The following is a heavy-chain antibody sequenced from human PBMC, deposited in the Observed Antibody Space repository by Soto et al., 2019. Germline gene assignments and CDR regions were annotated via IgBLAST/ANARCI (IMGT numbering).Heavy chain of an antibody. D-gene: IGHD6-19*01. CDR2: INYRGST. CDR3: AREQWLAPPYYYYYGMDV. J-gene: IGHJ6*02. V-gene: IGHV4-59*01. Sequence: WTWIRQPPGKGLEWIGNINYRGSTNYSPSLKSRVTISEDMSKNQFSLRLSSVTAADTAVYYCAREQWLAPPYYYYYGMDVWGQGTTVTVSS.